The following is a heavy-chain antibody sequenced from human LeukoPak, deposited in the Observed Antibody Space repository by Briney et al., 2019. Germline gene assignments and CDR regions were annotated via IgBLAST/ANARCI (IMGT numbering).Heavy chain of an antibody. J-gene: IGHJ5*02. CDR3: ARRNGHSWDVGNWFDP. D-gene: IGHD6-13*01. Sequence: SETLSLTCSVSGGSISSSSYYWGWIRQPPGMGLEWIGSIYYSGITYYNQSLKSRATVSVDTSKNQFSLNLNSVTAADTAVYYCARRNGHSWDVGNWFDPWGQGTVVTVPS. CDR1: GGSISSSSYY. V-gene: IGHV4-39*01. CDR2: IYYSGIT.